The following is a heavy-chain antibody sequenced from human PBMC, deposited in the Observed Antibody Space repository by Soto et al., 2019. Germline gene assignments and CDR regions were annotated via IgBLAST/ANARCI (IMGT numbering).Heavy chain of an antibody. CDR1: GFSLSNARMG. Sequence: SGATLVNPTETLTLTCTVSGFSLSNARMGVSWIRQPPGKALEWLAHIFSNDEKSYSTSLKSRLTISKDTSKSQVVLTMTNMDPVDTATYYCARILKYSSSWYRTGRFRFDPWGQGSLVTVSS. V-gene: IGHV2-26*01. J-gene: IGHJ5*02. D-gene: IGHD6-13*01. CDR2: IFSNDEK. CDR3: ARILKYSSSWYRTGRFRFDP.